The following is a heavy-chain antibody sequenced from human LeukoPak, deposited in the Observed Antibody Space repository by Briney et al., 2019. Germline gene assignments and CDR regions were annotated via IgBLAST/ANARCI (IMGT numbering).Heavy chain of an antibody. Sequence: PGGSLRLSCAASGFTFSSYAMSWVRQAPGKGLEWVSAISGSGGSTYYVDSVKGRFTISRDNSKNTLCLQMNSLRAEDTAVYYCAKAPNFWSGLDYWGQGTLVTVSS. J-gene: IGHJ4*02. CDR1: GFTFSSYA. V-gene: IGHV3-23*01. CDR2: ISGSGGST. D-gene: IGHD3-3*01. CDR3: AKAPNFWSGLDY.